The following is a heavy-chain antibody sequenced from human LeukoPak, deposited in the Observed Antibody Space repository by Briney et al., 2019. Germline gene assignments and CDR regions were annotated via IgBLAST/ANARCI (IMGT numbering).Heavy chain of an antibody. D-gene: IGHD6-6*01. J-gene: IGHJ4*02. CDR3: ARIGNAEYSSSAVALNYFDY. CDR1: GGSISSSNW. Sequence: SGTLSLTCAVSGGSISSSNWWSWVRQPPGKGLEWIGEIYHSGSTNYNPSLKSRVTISVDKSKNQFSLKLSSVTAADTAVYYCARIGNAEYSSSAVALNYFDYWGQGTLVTVSS. V-gene: IGHV4-4*02. CDR2: IYHSGST.